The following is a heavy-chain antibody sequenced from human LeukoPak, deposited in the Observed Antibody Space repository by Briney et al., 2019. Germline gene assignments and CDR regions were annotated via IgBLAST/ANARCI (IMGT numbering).Heavy chain of an antibody. D-gene: IGHD3-10*02. CDR2: IKKDGSEI. V-gene: IGHV3-7*01. Sequence: GGSLRLSCEASGFTFSNLWMSWVRQAPGKGLEWVANIKKDGSEIYYVDSVKGRFTISRDNAKNSLYLQMNSLRAEDTAVYYCAELGITMIGGVWGKGTTVTISS. J-gene: IGHJ6*04. CDR1: GFTFSNLW. CDR3: AELGITMIGGV.